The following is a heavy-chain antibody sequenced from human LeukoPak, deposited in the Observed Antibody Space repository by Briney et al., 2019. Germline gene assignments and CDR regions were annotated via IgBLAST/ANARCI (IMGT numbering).Heavy chain of an antibody. CDR2: ISAYNGNT. CDR3: ARSYYDSSGYYQP. V-gene: IGHV1-18*01. CDR1: GYTFNKYG. D-gene: IGHD3-22*01. J-gene: IGHJ5*02. Sequence: ASAKVSCKASGYTFNKYGISWVRQGPGQGLECMGWISAYNGNTNYAQKLQGRVTMTTDPSTSTAYMELRSLRSDDTAVYYCARSYYDSSGYYQPWGQGNLVTVSS.